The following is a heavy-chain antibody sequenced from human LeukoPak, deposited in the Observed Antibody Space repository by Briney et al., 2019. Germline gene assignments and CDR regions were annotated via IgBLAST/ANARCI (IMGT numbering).Heavy chain of an antibody. CDR2: ISGSGGST. Sequence: PGGSLRLSRAASGFTSSIYAMSWVRQAPGKGLEWVSAISGSGGSTYYADSVKGRFTISRDNSINTLYLQMSSLRAEDAAVYYCAKSGGLSGSGRLGMDVWGQGTTVTVSS. V-gene: IGHV3-23*01. J-gene: IGHJ6*02. D-gene: IGHD3-10*01. CDR1: GFTSSIYA. CDR3: AKSGGLSGSGRLGMDV.